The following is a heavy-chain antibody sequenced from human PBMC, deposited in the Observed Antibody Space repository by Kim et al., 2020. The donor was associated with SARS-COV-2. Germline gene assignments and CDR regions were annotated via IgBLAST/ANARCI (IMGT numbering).Heavy chain of an antibody. Sequence: ASVKVSCKASGYTFTNYGISWVRQAPGQRLEWMGWISGYNGYTNYSQKLQGRVTMTTDTSTTTAYMELGSLKSDDTAVYYCARGSVVRGVVGLISPYYFYIMDVWVQGTAVAVSS. J-gene: IGHJ6*02. CDR3: ARGSVVRGVVGLISPYYFYIMDV. CDR2: ISGYNGYT. D-gene: IGHD3-10*01. CDR1: GYTFTNYG. V-gene: IGHV1-18*01.